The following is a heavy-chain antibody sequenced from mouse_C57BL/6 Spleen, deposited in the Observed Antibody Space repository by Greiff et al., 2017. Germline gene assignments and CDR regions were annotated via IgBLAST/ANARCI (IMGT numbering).Heavy chain of an antibody. CDR3: ARQRRYGYDDWYFDV. J-gene: IGHJ1*03. CDR2: ISGGGGNT. D-gene: IGHD2-14*01. Sequence: EVHLVESGGGLVKPGGSLKISCAASGFTFSSYTMSWVRQTPEKRLEWVATISGGGGNTYYPDSVKGRFAISRDNAKNTLYLQMSRLRSEETALYDGARQRRYGYDDWYFDVWGTGTTVTVSS. CDR1: GFTFSSYT. V-gene: IGHV5-9*01.